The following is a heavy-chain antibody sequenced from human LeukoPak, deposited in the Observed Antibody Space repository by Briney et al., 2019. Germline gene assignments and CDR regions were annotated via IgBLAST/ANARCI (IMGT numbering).Heavy chain of an antibody. V-gene: IGHV4-30-4*01. CDR1: GGSISSGDYY. CDR3: ARPIYRVASPHAFDI. CDR2: IYYSGST. D-gene: IGHD3-3*01. Sequence: SETLSLTCTVSGGSISSGDYYWSWIRQPPGKGLEWIGYIYYSGSTNYNPSLKSRVTISVDTSKNQFSLKLSSVTAADTAVYYCARPIYRVASPHAFDIWGQGTMVTVSS. J-gene: IGHJ3*02.